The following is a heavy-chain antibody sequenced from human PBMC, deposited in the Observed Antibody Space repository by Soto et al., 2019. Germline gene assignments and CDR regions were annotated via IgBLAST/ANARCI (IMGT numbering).Heavy chain of an antibody. CDR3: ASGVAAANPVDY. Sequence: PVNVSCKASGGTFGSYAISWVRQAPGQGLEWMGGIIPIFGTANYAQKFQGRVTITADESTSTVYMELSSLRSEDTAVYYCASGVAAANPVDYWGQGTLVTVSS. CDR1: GGTFGSYA. CDR2: IIPIFGTA. J-gene: IGHJ4*02. D-gene: IGHD2-2*01. V-gene: IGHV1-69*13.